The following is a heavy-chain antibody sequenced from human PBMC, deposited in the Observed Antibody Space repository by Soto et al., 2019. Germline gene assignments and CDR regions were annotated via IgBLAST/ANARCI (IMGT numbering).Heavy chain of an antibody. V-gene: IGHV4-31*03. D-gene: IGHD4-17*01. J-gene: IGHJ4*02. Sequence: QVQLQESGPGLVKPSETLSLTCTVSGGSISSGGYYWSWIRRHPGKGLEWIGYIYYSGSTYYNPSLKSRVTISVDTSKNQFSLKLSSVTAADTAVYSCARSGDYGDYPSFDYWGQGTLVTVSS. CDR1: GGSISSGGYY. CDR2: IYYSGST. CDR3: ARSGDYGDYPSFDY.